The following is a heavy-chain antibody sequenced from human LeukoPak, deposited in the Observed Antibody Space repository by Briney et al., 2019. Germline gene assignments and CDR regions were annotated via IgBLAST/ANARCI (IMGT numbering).Heavy chain of an antibody. D-gene: IGHD1-26*01. CDR1: GITFSSYA. CDR2: ISGSGGST. Sequence: GGSLRLSCAASGITFSSYAMSWVRQAPGKGLEWVSAISGSGGSTYYADSVKGRFTISRDNSKNTLYMQMNSLRAEDTAVYYCAKGSYRQRGYFDYWGQGTLVTVSS. V-gene: IGHV3-23*01. CDR3: AKGSYRQRGYFDY. J-gene: IGHJ4*02.